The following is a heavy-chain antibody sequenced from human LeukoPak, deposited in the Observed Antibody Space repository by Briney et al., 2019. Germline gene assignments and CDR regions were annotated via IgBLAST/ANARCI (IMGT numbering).Heavy chain of an antibody. CDR3: AREGYQLLWSYYYYYMDV. J-gene: IGHJ6*03. CDR2: IYYSGST. V-gene: IGHV4-59*13. CDR1: GGSISTYY. Sequence: PSETLSLTCTVSGGSISTYYWSWIRQPPGKGLEWIGYIYYSGSTNYNPSLKSRVTISVDTSKNQFSLNLSSVTAADTAVYYCAREGYQLLWSYYYYYMDVWGKGTTVTVSS. D-gene: IGHD2-2*01.